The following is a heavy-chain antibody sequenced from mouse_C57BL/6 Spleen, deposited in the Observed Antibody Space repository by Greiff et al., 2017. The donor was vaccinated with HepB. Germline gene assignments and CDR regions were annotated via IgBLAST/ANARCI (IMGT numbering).Heavy chain of an antibody. Sequence: QVQLQQPGAELVKPGASVKLSCKASGYTFTSYWMQWVKQRPGQGLEWIGEIDPSDSYTNYNQKFKGKATLTVDTSSSTAYMQLSSLTSEDSAVYYCARIALTGTRGYAMDYWGQGTSVTVSS. V-gene: IGHV1-50*01. J-gene: IGHJ4*01. D-gene: IGHD4-1*01. CDR2: IDPSDSYT. CDR1: GYTFTSYW. CDR3: ARIALTGTRGYAMDY.